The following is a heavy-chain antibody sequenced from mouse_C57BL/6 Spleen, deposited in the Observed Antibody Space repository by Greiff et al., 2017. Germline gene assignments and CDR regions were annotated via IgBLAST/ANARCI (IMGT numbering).Heavy chain of an antibody. V-gene: IGHV7-4*01. D-gene: IGHD4-1*01. CDR3: VKAAGTGAWFAY. Sequence: EVKLMESGAGLVQPGASLRLSCAASGFTFTDYYMRWVRQPPGKAPEWLALIRNNCNGYTTEYTASVKGRFTICRDNSQSILYLQMNTLRAEDSATYYCVKAAGTGAWFAYWGQGTLVTVSA. CDR2: IRNNCNGYTT. CDR1: GFTFTDYY. J-gene: IGHJ3*01.